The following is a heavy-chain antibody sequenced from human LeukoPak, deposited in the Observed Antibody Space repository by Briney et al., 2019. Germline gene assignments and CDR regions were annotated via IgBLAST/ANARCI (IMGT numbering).Heavy chain of an antibody. Sequence: SETLSLTCAVSGGSISSSNWWSWVRQPPGKGLEWIGEIYHSGSTNYNPSLKSRVTISVDTSKNQFSLKLTSVTAADTAVYYCASLYGSGSYYPSDYWGQGTLVTVSS. CDR2: IYHSGST. CDR3: ASLYGSGSYYPSDY. D-gene: IGHD3-10*01. V-gene: IGHV4-4*02. J-gene: IGHJ4*02. CDR1: GGSISSSNW.